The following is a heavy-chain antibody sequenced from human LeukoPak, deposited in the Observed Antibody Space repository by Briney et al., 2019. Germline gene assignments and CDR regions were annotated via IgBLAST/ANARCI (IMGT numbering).Heavy chain of an antibody. CDR1: GFTFSNYW. J-gene: IGHJ4*02. CDR2: IKHNGSEK. Sequence: GGSLRLSYAASGFTFSNYWMSWVRQAPGKGLEWVANIKHNGSEKYYVDSVKGRFTISRDNAKNSLYLQMNNLRAEDTAVYYCASDSDDYGDYWGQGTLVTVSS. V-gene: IGHV3-7*01. D-gene: IGHD6-25*01. CDR3: ASDSDDYGDY.